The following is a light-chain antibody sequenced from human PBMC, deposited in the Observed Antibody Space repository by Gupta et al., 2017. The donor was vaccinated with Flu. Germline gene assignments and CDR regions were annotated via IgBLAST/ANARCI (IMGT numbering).Light chain of an antibody. CDR1: SRDVGGYNF. V-gene: IGLV2-14*01. CDR3: NSYTTSSPLVV. J-gene: IGLJ3*02. Sequence: QSALTQPASVSVSPGQSITISCIGTSRDVGGYNFVSWYQQHPGEAPKLMIFEVSSRPPGVSNRFSGSKSGSTASLTISGRQAEDEAHYYCNSYTTSSPLVVFGGGTRLTVL. CDR2: EVS.